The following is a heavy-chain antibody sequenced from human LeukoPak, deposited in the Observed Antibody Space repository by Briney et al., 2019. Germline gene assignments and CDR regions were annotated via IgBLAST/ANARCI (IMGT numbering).Heavy chain of an antibody. J-gene: IGHJ6*03. CDR2: INPNTGGT. V-gene: IGHV1-2*02. D-gene: IGHD2-2*01. Sequence: ASVKVSCKASGYTFTGYFMHWVRQDPRQELQWMGWINPNTGGTDYAQKFQGRVTMTRDTSISTVYMELSSLRSDDTAVYYCARADSVPAGDYHYWYMDVWGKGTTVTVSS. CDR3: ARADSVPAGDYHYWYMDV. CDR1: GYTFTGYF.